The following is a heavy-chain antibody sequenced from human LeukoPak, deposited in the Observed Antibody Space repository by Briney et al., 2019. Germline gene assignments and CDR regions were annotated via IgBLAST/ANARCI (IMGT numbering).Heavy chain of an antibody. D-gene: IGHD6-19*01. V-gene: IGHV4-59*01. CDR2: IYYSGST. J-gene: IGHJ6*02. CDR1: GGSISSYY. Sequence: SETLSLTCTVSGGSISSYYWSWIRQPAGKGLEWIGYIYYSGSTNYNPSLKSRVTISVDTSKNQFSLKLSSVTAADTAVYYCARDRLAVAEYGMDVWGQGTTVTVSS. CDR3: ARDRLAVAEYGMDV.